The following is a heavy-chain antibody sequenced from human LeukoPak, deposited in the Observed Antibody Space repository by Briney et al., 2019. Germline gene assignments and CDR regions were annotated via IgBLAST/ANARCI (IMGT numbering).Heavy chain of an antibody. Sequence: NPSETLSLTCTVSGGPISSYYWSWIRQPAGKGLEWIGRIYTSGSTNYNPSLKSRVTMSVDTSKNQFSLKLSSVTAADTAVYYCARDNPPRTLDAFDIWGQGTMVTVSS. CDR2: IYTSGST. D-gene: IGHD1-14*01. J-gene: IGHJ3*02. CDR1: GGPISSYY. V-gene: IGHV4-4*07. CDR3: ARDNPPRTLDAFDI.